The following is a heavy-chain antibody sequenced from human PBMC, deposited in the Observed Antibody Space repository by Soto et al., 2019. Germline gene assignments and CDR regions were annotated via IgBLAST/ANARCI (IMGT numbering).Heavy chain of an antibody. J-gene: IGHJ6*02. V-gene: IGHV3-30*18. Sequence: PGGSLRLSCAASGFTFSSYGMHWVRQAPGKGLEWVAVISYDGSNKYYADSVKGRFTISRDNSKNTLYLQMNSLRAEDTAVYYCAKDSSAVRVVPAAHTLYYYGMDVWGQGTTVTVSS. CDR1: GFTFSSYG. CDR3: AKDSSAVRVVPAAHTLYYYGMDV. D-gene: IGHD2-2*01. CDR2: ISYDGSNK.